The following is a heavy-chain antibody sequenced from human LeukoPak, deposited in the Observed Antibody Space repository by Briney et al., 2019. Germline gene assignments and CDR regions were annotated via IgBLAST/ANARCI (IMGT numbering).Heavy chain of an antibody. V-gene: IGHV4-34*01. CDR1: GGSFSGYY. CDR2: INHSGST. CDR3: ARGEDAFDF. J-gene: IGHJ3*01. Sequence: PSETLSLTCAVYGGSFSGYYWSWIRQPPGKGLEWIGEINHSGSTNYNPSLKSRVTISVDTSKNQFSLKLNSMTAADTAVYFCARGEDAFDFWGQGTMVTVSS.